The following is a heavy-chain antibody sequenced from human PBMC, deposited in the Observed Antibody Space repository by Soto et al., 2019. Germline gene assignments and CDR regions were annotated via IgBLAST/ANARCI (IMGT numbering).Heavy chain of an antibody. Sequence: SETLSLTCTVSGGTISSGGYYWSWIRQHPGKGLEWIGYIYYSGSTYYNPSLKSRVTISVDTSKNQFSLKLSSVTAADTAVYYCARVSEGATDYWGQGTLVTVSS. CDR3: ARVSEGATDY. CDR2: IYYSGST. D-gene: IGHD1-26*01. V-gene: IGHV4-31*03. J-gene: IGHJ4*02. CDR1: GGTISSGGYY.